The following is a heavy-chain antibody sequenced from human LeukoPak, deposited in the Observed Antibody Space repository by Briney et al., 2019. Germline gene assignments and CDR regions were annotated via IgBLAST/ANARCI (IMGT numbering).Heavy chain of an antibody. V-gene: IGHV1-2*02. CDR3: ARGYSGYDGPDY. Sequence: APVKVSCKASGYTFTGYYMHWVRQAPGQGLEWMGWINPNSGGTNYAQKFQGRVTMTRDTSISTAYMELSRLRSDDTAVYYCARGYSGYDGPDYWGQGTLVTVSS. CDR1: GYTFTGYY. J-gene: IGHJ4*02. CDR2: INPNSGGT. D-gene: IGHD5-12*01.